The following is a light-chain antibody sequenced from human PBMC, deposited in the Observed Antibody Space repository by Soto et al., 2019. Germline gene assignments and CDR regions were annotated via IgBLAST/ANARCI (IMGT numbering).Light chain of an antibody. CDR3: HQTYSAPLT. Sequence: DIQMTQSPFSLPASVGDRVNITGRASQSISNYLNWYQQKPGRAPSLLIHGASSLQGGVPSRFSGSGSGTDFTLTISSLQPEDFTTYFCHQTYSAPLTFGGGTKVEI. J-gene: IGKJ4*01. V-gene: IGKV1-39*01. CDR2: GAS. CDR1: QSISNY.